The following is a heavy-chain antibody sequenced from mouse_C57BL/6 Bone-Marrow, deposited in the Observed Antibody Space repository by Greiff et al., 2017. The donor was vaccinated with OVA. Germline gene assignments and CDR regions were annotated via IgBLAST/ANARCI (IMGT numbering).Heavy chain of an antibody. CDR1: GYTFTSYW. J-gene: IGHJ3*01. V-gene: IGHV1-72*01. CDR3: AREGYDYVRWFAD. CDR2: IDPNSGGT. Sequence: QVQLQQPGAELVKPGASVKLSCKASGYTFTSYWMHWVKQRPGRGLEWIGRIDPNSGGTKYNEKFKSKATLTVDKPSSTAYMQLSSLTSEDSAVYYCAREGYDYVRWFADWGQGTLVTVSA. D-gene: IGHD2-4*01.